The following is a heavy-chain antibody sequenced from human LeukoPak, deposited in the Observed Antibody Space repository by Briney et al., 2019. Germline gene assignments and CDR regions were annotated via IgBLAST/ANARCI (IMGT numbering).Heavy chain of an antibody. Sequence: GGSLRLSCVASGFTFSSYSMNWVRQAPGEGLECVSSISSSSSYKYYTDSVKGRFTISRDNAKNSLYLQMNSLRAEDTAVYYCARSAAGTYDWGQGTLVTVSS. CDR3: ARSAAGTYD. CDR1: GFTFSSYS. CDR2: ISSSSSYK. D-gene: IGHD1-1*01. J-gene: IGHJ4*02. V-gene: IGHV3-21*01.